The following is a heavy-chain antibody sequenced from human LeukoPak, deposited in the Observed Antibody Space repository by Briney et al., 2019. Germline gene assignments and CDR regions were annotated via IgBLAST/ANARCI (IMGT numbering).Heavy chain of an antibody. J-gene: IGHJ4*02. CDR3: AHGTMYQLDS. D-gene: IGHD3-10*02. CDR2: IFGSGGAT. Sequence: GGSLRLSCAASRFTFNSYAMSWVRQAPGKGLEWVSGIFGSGGATYYADSVKGRFTISRDNSRNTLYLQMNSLRAEDTAVYYCAHGTMYQLDSWGQGTLVTVSS. V-gene: IGHV3-23*01. CDR1: RFTFNSYA.